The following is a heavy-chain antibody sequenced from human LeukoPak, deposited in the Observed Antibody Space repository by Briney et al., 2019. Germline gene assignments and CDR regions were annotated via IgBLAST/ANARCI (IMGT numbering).Heavy chain of an antibody. V-gene: IGHV3-23*01. CDR3: AKEDRSSGYYGLDY. CDR2: LTGSGTYT. D-gene: IGHD6-19*01. CDR1: GLTFSSYG. J-gene: IGHJ4*02. Sequence: PGGSLRLSCAASGLTFSSYGMSWVRQAPGKGLEWVSALTGSGTYTFYADSVKGRFTISRDNSKNTLYLQMNSLRAEDTAVYYCAKEDRSSGYYGLDYWGQGTLVTVSS.